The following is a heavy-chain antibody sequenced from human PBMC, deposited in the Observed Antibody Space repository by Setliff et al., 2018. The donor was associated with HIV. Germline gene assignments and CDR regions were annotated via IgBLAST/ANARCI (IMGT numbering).Heavy chain of an antibody. CDR2: IHYSGNT. J-gene: IGHJ4*02. CDR3: ARSPSYRSSWEYYFDY. Sequence: SETLSLTCTVSGASISSGSYYWTWIRHHPGRGLEWIGYIHYSGNTDYTPSLKSRVTLSVDTSKNQFTLNLSSVTAADAAVYYCARSPSYRSSWEYYFDYWGQGILVTVSS. D-gene: IGHD6-13*01. CDR1: GASISSGSYY. V-gene: IGHV4-31*03.